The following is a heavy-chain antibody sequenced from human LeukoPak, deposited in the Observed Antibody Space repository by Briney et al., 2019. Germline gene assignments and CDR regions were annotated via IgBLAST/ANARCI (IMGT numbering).Heavy chain of an antibody. J-gene: IGHJ5*02. D-gene: IGHD3-10*01. V-gene: IGHV5-51*01. Sequence: GESLQISCKGSGYSFTNYWIAWVRQMPGKGLGWMGIISPGDSDTRYSPSFQGQVTISADKSISTAYLQLSSLKASDTAMYYCARRYYVSGVSLFDPWGQGTLVTVSS. CDR2: ISPGDSDT. CDR3: ARRYYVSGVSLFDP. CDR1: GYSFTNYW.